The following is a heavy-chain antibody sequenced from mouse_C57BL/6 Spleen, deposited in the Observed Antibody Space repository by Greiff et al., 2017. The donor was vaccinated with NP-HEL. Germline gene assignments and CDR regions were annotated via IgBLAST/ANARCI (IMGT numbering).Heavy chain of an antibody. Sequence: QVQLQQPGAELVKPGASVKLSCKASGYTFTSYWMQWVKQRPGQGLEWIGEIDPSDSYTNYNQKFKGKATLTVDTSSSTAYMQLSSLTSEDSAVYYCAIYYDLAYWGQGTLVTVSA. CDR1: GYTFTSYW. CDR3: AIYYDLAY. V-gene: IGHV1-50*01. CDR2: IDPSDSYT. J-gene: IGHJ3*01. D-gene: IGHD2-4*01.